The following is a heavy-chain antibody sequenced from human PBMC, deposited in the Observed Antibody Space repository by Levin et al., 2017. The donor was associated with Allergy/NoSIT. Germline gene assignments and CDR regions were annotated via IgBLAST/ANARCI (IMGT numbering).Heavy chain of an antibody. CDR2: ISSDGSSA. D-gene: IGHD3-16*01. CDR1: GFTFSSYW. V-gene: IGHV3-74*01. J-gene: IGHJ4*02. CDR3: AKGGKSHFDY. Sequence: GESLKISCAASGFTFSSYWMHWVRQAPGKGLVWVSRISSDGSSANYADAAKGRFTISRDNAKNTLYLQMNSLRAEDTAVYFCAKGGKSHFDYWGQGTLVTVSS.